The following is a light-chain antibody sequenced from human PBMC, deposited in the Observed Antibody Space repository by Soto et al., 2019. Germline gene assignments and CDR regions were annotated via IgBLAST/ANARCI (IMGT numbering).Light chain of an antibody. CDR1: RSNVGTYA. V-gene: IGLV1-44*01. J-gene: IGLJ2*01. CDR2: RNH. Sequence: QPVLTQSPSASATPGQRVTMSCSGTRSNVGTYAVNWYQQLPGTAPTLLIFRNHQRPSGVPDRFSGSKSGTSASLAISAPQSEDEADYYCAAWDDSLRAVVFGGGTKVTVL. CDR3: AAWDDSLRAVV.